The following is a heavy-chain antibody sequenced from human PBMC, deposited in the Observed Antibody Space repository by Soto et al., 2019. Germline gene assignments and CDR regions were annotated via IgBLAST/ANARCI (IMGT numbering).Heavy chain of an antibody. CDR2: IYYSGST. CDR1: GGSISSYY. CDR3: AREYYDFLTGSRPGYYYYMDV. Sequence: SETLSLTCTVSGGSISSYYWSWIRQPPGKGLEWIGYIYYSGSTNYNPSLKSRVTISVDTSKNQFSLKLSSVTAADTAVYYFAREYYDFLTGSRPGYYYYMDVWGKGTTVTVSS. J-gene: IGHJ6*03. D-gene: IGHD3-9*01. V-gene: IGHV4-59*01.